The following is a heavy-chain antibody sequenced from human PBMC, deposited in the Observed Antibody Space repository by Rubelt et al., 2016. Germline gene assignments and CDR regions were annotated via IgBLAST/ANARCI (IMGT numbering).Heavy chain of an antibody. J-gene: IGHJ6*02. V-gene: IGHV4-39*01. D-gene: IGHD2-15*01. Sequence: QLQLQESGPGLVKPSETLSLTCTVSGGSISSSSYYWGWIRQPPGKGLEWIGSIYYSGSTYYNPSLKSRVTIPVDTSKKQISLKLSSVIAEDTAVYYCARQGGWWKGMDVWGQGTTVTVSS. CDR1: GGSISSSSYY. CDR3: ARQGGWWKGMDV. CDR2: IYYSGST.